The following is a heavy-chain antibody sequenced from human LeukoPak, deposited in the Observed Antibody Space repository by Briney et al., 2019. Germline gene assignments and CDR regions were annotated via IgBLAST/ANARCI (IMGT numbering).Heavy chain of an antibody. J-gene: IGHJ6*02. Sequence: ASGKVSGKASGYTFTSYGISWLRQAPGQGLEWMGWISAYNGNTNYAKKIQGRVTITTDTSTSTAYMELRSLRSDDTAVYYCAINMVRGVIIYYYYGMDVWGQGTTVTVSS. V-gene: IGHV1-18*01. D-gene: IGHD3-10*01. CDR3: AINMVRGVIIYYYYGMDV. CDR1: GYTFTSYG. CDR2: ISAYNGNT.